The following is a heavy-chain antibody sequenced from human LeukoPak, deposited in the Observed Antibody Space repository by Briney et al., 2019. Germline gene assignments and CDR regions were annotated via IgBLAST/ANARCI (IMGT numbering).Heavy chain of an antibody. CDR1: GYTFTTYG. D-gene: IGHD3-16*01. Sequence: ASVKVSCKASGYTFTTYGISWVRQAPGQGLEWMGWINTNTGNPTYAQGFTGRFVFSLDTSVSTAYLQISSLKAEDTAVYYCARPLEIWGMDYWGQGTLVTVSS. V-gene: IGHV7-4-1*02. CDR3: ARPLEIWGMDY. CDR2: INTNTGNP. J-gene: IGHJ4*02.